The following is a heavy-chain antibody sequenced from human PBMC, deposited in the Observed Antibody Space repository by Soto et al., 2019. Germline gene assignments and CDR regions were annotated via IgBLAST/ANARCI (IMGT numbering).Heavy chain of an antibody. Sequence: ASVKVSCKASGYTFTSYDINWVRQATGQGLEWMGWMNPNSGNTKYSQKFQGRVTITRDTSASTAYMELSSLRSEDTAVYYCARGPNPYYFDYWGQGTLVTVSS. J-gene: IGHJ4*02. CDR1: GYTFTSYD. V-gene: IGHV1-8*01. CDR3: ARGPNPYYFDY. CDR2: MNPNSGNT.